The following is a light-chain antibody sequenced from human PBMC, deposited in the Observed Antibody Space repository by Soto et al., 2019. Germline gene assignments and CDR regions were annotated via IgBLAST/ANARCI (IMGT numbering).Light chain of an antibody. J-gene: IGLJ2*01. CDR2: DVN. CDR3: TSWTTSTTMI. V-gene: IGLV2-14*03. Sequence: QFVLTQPASVSGSPGQSITISCTGTSSDIGAYNYVSWYQQHPGKAPKLMIYDVNIRPSGVSNRFSGSKSGNTASLTISGLQAEDEADYYCTSWTTSTTMIFGGGTKLTVL. CDR1: SSDIGAYNY.